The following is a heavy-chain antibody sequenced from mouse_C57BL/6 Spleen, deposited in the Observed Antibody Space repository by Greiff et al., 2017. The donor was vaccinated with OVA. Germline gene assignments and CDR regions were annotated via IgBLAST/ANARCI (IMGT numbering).Heavy chain of an antibody. Sequence: VKLQQPGAELVMPGASVKLSCKASGYTFTSYWMHWVKQRPGQGLEWIGEIDPSDSYTNYNQKFKGKSTLTVDKSSSTAYMQLSSLTSEDSAVYYCARSYDGYYEGFAYWGQGTLVTVSA. J-gene: IGHJ3*01. D-gene: IGHD2-3*01. CDR3: ARSYDGYYEGFAY. V-gene: IGHV1-69*01. CDR2: IDPSDSYT. CDR1: GYTFTSYW.